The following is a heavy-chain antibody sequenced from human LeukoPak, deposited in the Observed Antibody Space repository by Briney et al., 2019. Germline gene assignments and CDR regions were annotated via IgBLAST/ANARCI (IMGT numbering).Heavy chain of an antibody. D-gene: IGHD1-1*01. J-gene: IGHJ5*02. V-gene: IGHV1-18*01. Sequence: ASVTVSCTSSGYTSRTYGISWMRRAPGQGLEWMGWISFHNGNANYGQKFHGRLTMTTDTSTSTAYMELRSPRSDDTGVYYCARDVPGSIGTTARFDPWGQGTLVTVSS. CDR3: ARDVPGSIGTTARFDP. CDR1: GYTSRTYG. CDR2: ISFHNGNA.